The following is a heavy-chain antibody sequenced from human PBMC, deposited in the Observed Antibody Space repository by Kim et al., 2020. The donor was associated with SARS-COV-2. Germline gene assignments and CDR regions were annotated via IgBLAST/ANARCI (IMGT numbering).Heavy chain of an antibody. CDR1: GGSFSDNY. Sequence: SETLSLTCTVYGGSFSDNYYNWIRQPPGKGLEWIGEIHHSGSTKYNPSLKSRVAISLDTSKNQFSLKLSSVTAADTALYYCARGILAPRLQFWGQGALVTVSS. CDR2: IHHSGST. CDR3: ARGILAPRLQF. D-gene: IGHD2-8*02. V-gene: IGHV4-34*01. J-gene: IGHJ4*02.